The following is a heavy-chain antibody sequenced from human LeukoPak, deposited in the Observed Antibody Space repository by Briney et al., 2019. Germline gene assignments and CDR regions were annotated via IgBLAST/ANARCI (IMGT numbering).Heavy chain of an antibody. D-gene: IGHD2-21*02. CDR2: ISSRGSTI. Sequence: GGSLRLSCAASGFTFSSYELNWFRQTTGKGLEGVSYISSRGSTIYYADSVKGRFTISRDNAKNSLYLQMNSLRAEDTAVYYCARTAYCGGDCYSGGYYYYMDVWGKGTTVTISS. J-gene: IGHJ6*03. V-gene: IGHV3-48*03. CDR1: GFTFSSYE. CDR3: ARTAYCGGDCYSGGYYYYMDV.